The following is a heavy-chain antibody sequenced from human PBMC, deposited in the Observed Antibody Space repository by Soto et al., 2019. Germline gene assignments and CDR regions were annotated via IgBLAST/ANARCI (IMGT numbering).Heavy chain of an antibody. V-gene: IGHV4-34*01. CDR1: GGSFSGYY. J-gene: IGHJ4*02. CDR3: ARGLTTVTTSYFDY. CDR2: INHSGST. D-gene: IGHD4-17*01. Sequence: SETLSLTCAVYGGSFSGYYWSWIRQPPGKGLEWIGEINHSGSTNYNPSLKSRVTISVDTSKNQFSLKLSSVTAADTAVYYCARGLTTVTTSYFDYWGQGTLVTVS.